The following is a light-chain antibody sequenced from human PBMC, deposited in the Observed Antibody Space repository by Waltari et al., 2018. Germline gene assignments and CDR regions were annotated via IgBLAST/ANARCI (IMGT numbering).Light chain of an antibody. Sequence: QSALTQPASVSGSPGQSITISCSGTDSDVGAYDFVSWYQQHPAKAPHLIIYEVSNRPSGLSNRCSASKSGNAASLTISGLQAEDEADYYCSSYTTSSAPGVFGTGTRVTVL. CDR3: SSYTTSSAPGV. CDR1: DSDVGAYDF. V-gene: IGLV2-14*01. J-gene: IGLJ1*01. CDR2: EVS.